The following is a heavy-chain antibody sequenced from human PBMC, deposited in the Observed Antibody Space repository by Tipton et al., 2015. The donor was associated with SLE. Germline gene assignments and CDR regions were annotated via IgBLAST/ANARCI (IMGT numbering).Heavy chain of an antibody. D-gene: IGHD6-6*01. CDR2: IYYSGST. J-gene: IGHJ5*02. CDR1: GGSISSYY. CDR3: ARHTEPMYSSSAGSWSDP. Sequence: TLSLTCTVSGGSISSYYWSWIRQPPGKGLEWVGYIYYSGSTNYNPSLQSRVTISVDASKNQFSLKLSSVTAADTAVYYCARHTEPMYSSSAGSWSDPWGQGTLVTVSS. V-gene: IGHV4-59*01.